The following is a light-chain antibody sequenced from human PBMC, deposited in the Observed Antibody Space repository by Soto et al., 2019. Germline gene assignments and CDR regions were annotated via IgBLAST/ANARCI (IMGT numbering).Light chain of an antibody. V-gene: IGLV2-11*01. J-gene: IGLJ1*01. CDR3: CSYAGSSYV. Sequence: QSVLTQPRSVSGSPGQSVTISCTGTSSDVGGYNYVSWYKQHPGKAPKLMIYDVSKRPSGVPDRFSGSKSGNTASLTISGLQAEDEADYYCCSYAGSSYVFGTGTKLTVL. CDR1: SSDVGGYNY. CDR2: DVS.